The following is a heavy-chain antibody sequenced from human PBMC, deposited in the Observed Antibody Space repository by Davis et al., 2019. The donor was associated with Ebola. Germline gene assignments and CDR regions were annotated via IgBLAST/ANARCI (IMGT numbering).Heavy chain of an antibody. J-gene: IGHJ4*02. CDR3: ARGVIDY. CDR1: GFTFSDYY. Sequence: GESLKISCAASGFTFSDYYMSWIRQAPGKGLEWVSSISGTTSAIFYADSVRGRFTISRDNAKKSLYLHLNSLRDEDTAVYYCARGVIDYWGQGTLVTVSS. CDR2: ISGTTSAI. V-gene: IGHV3-11*04.